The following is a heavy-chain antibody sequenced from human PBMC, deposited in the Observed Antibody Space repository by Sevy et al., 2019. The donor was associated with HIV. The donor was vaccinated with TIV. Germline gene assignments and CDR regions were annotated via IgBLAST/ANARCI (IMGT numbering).Heavy chain of an antibody. Sequence: SGPTLVKPTQTLTLTCTFSGFSLSTSGVGVGWIRQSPGKALDWLALIYWNDDKRYSQSLKSRLNIIKDTSKNQVVLTVTNVDPVDTATYYYAHSFLNRGLNWFDPWGQGTLVTVSS. CDR1: GFSLSTSGVG. V-gene: IGHV2-5*01. J-gene: IGHJ5*02. CDR3: AHSFLNRGLNWFDP. CDR2: IYWNDDK.